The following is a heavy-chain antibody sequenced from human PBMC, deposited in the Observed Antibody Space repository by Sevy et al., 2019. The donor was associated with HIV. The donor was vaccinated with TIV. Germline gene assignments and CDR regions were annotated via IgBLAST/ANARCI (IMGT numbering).Heavy chain of an antibody. V-gene: IGHV3-23*01. J-gene: IGHJ3*02. Sequence: GGSLRLSCAASGFTFSSYAMSWVRQAPGKGLEWVSAISGSGGSTYYADSVKGRFTISRDNSKNTLYLQMNSLRAEDTAVYYCARDRGYCSGGSCYRDAFDIWGQGTMVTVSS. CDR2: ISGSGGST. CDR3: ARDRGYCSGGSCYRDAFDI. D-gene: IGHD2-15*01. CDR1: GFTFSSYA.